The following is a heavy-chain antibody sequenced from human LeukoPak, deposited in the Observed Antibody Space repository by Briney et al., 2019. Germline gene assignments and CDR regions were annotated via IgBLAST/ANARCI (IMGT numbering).Heavy chain of an antibody. CDR2: IYPDDSDT. CDR1: GYSFTSYW. V-gene: IGHV5-51*01. Sequence: PEESLKISCKGSGYSFTSYWIGWVRQMPGKGLEWMGIIYPDDSDTRYSPSFQGQVTMSAGKSISTAYLQWSSLRASDTAMYYCARRVRVVGATDYFDYWGQGTLVTVSS. D-gene: IGHD1-26*01. CDR3: ARRVRVVGATDYFDY. J-gene: IGHJ4*02.